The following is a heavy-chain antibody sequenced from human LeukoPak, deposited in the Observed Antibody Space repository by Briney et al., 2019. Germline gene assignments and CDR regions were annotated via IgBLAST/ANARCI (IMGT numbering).Heavy chain of an antibody. Sequence: ASVKVSCKASGYTFTGYYMHWVRQTPGQGLEWMGWINPNSGGTNYAQKFQGRVTMTRDTSISTAYMELSRLRSDDTAVCHCARGGGYYYDSSGIDAFDIWGQGTMVTVSS. J-gene: IGHJ3*02. CDR1: GYTFTGYY. D-gene: IGHD3-22*01. CDR3: ARGGGYYYDSSGIDAFDI. V-gene: IGHV1-2*02. CDR2: INPNSGGT.